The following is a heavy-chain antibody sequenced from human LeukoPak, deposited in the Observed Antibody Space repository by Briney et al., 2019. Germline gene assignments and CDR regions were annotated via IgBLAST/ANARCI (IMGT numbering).Heavy chain of an antibody. J-gene: IGHJ4*02. D-gene: IGHD2-15*01. Sequence: PSETLSLTCSVSGYSISSGYYWGWIRQSPAKGLEWIGIIYQSGSTHYNPSLKSRVTISVDTSKNQFSLKLSSVTAADTAVYYCARVEVVVAASPYYFDYWGQGTLVTVSS. CDR3: ARVEVVVAASPYYFDY. CDR1: GYSISSGYY. V-gene: IGHV4-38-2*02. CDR2: IYQSGST.